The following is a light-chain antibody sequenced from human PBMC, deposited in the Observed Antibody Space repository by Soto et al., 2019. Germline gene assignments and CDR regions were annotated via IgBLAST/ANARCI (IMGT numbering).Light chain of an antibody. CDR1: QNIHRY. V-gene: IGKV1-39*01. J-gene: IGKJ5*01. CDR3: HQSYDIPT. Sequence: DLHMPQSPSSLSASVGGRVTIACRARQNIHRYLHGYQHKPGKAPKLLIYAASSLQSGVPSRFSGTGSGTHFTLPVSSLQTEDFATYYCHQSYDIPTFGQGTRLE. CDR2: AAS.